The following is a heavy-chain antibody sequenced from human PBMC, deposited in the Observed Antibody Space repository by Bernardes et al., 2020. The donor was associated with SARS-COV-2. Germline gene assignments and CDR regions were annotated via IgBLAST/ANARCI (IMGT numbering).Heavy chain of an antibody. J-gene: IGHJ6*02. Sequence: GGSLRLSCAASGFTFSSYSMSWVRQAPGKGLEWVSGIDGSGGSTYYADSVKGRFTISRDNSKNTLYLRMSSLRVDDTAMYYCAKDPRGDFWSPTAYYLGMDVWGQGTTVTVSS. CDR1: GFTFSSYS. CDR3: AKDPRGDFWSPTAYYLGMDV. D-gene: IGHD3-3*01. V-gene: IGHV3-23*01. CDR2: IDGSGGST.